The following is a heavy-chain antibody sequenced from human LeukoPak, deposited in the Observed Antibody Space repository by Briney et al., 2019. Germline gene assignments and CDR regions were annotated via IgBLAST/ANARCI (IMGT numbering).Heavy chain of an antibody. D-gene: IGHD1-26*01. J-gene: IGHJ4*02. V-gene: IGHV4-34*01. CDR3: ARGEVGATGYFDY. CDR2: INHSGST. CDR1: GGSFSGYY. Sequence: SETLSLTCAVYGGSFSGYYWSWIRQPPGKGLEWIGEINHSGSTNYNPSLKSRVTISVDTPKNQFSLKLSSVTAADTAVYYCARGEVGATGYFDYWGQGTLVTVSS.